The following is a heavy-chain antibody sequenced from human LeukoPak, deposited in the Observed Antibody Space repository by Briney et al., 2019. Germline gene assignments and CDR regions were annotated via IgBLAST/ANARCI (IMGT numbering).Heavy chain of an antibody. CDR3: ARPRRGSSWYDY. V-gene: IGHV1-2*06. CDR1: GYTFTGYY. D-gene: IGHD6-13*01. J-gene: IGHJ4*02. CDR2: INPNSGGT. Sequence: GASVKVSCKASGYTFTGYYMHWVRQARGQGLEWMGRINPNSGGTNYARKFQGRVTMTRDTSISTAYMELSRLRSDDTAVYYCARPRRGSSWYDYWGQGTLVTVSS.